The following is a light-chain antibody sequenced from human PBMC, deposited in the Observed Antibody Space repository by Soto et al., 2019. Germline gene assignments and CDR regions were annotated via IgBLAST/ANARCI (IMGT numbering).Light chain of an antibody. CDR3: QETYSKSRS. V-gene: IGKV1-39*01. Sequence: DIQLTQSPSSLSASVGDRVTITCRTTHDITTYLSWYQQTSGKAPKLLIYGAFSLQSGVPSRFSGSGSGTDFTLTISGLQPDDFATYYCQETYSKSRSFGPGTTVDIK. CDR2: GAF. J-gene: IGKJ3*01. CDR1: HDITTY.